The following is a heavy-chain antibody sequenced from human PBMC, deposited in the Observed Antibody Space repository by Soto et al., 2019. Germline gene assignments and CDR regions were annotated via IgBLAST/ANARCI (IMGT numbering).Heavy chain of an antibody. V-gene: IGHV3-66*01. CDR3: ARGYSGYNYYYYYYMDV. J-gene: IGHJ6*03. D-gene: IGHD5-12*01. Sequence: PGGSLRLSCAASGFTVSSNYMSWVRQAPGKGLEWVSVIYSGGSTYYADSVKGRFTISRDNSKNTLYLQMNSLRAEDTAVYYCARGYSGYNYYYYYYMDVWGKGITVTVSS. CDR1: GFTVSSNY. CDR2: IYSGGST.